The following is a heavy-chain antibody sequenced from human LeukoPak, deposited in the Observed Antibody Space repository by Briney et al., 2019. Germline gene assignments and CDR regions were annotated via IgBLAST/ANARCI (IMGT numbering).Heavy chain of an antibody. J-gene: IGHJ6*02. CDR2: IKQDGSEK. Sequence: GGSLRLSCAASGFTFSSYWMSWVRQAPGKGLEWVANIKQDGSEKYYVDSVKGRFTISGDNAKNSLYLQMNSLRAEDTAVYYCARTDVDTAMDHYYYYGMDVWGQGTTVTVSS. D-gene: IGHD5-18*01. CDR1: GFTFSSYW. V-gene: IGHV3-7*01. CDR3: ARTDVDTAMDHYYYYGMDV.